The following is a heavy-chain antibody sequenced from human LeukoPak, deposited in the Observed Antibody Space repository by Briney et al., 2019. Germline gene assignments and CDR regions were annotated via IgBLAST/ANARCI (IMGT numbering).Heavy chain of an antibody. CDR3: ARRDGYNLGESPAFDI. CDR1: GGSISSCGYY. D-gene: IGHD5-24*01. Sequence: PSQTLSLTCTVSGGSISSCGYYWSWIPQHPGKGLEWIGYIYYSGSTYYNPSLKSRVTISVDTSKNQFSLKLSSVTAADTAVYYCARRDGYNLGESPAFDIWGQGTMVTVSS. CDR2: IYYSGST. V-gene: IGHV4-31*03. J-gene: IGHJ3*02.